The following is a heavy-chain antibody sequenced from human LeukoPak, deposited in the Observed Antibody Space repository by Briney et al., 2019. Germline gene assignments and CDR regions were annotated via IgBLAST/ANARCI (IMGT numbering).Heavy chain of an antibody. Sequence: QPGRSLRLSCAASGFTFSTYGMHWVRQAPGKGLEWVAVISYDGSNKYYADSVKGRFTISRDNSKNTLYLQMNSLRGEDTAMYYCARESEHSVSQVDFDLWGQGTMVTVSS. CDR1: GFTFSTYG. CDR3: ARESEHSVSQVDFDL. V-gene: IGHV3-30*03. CDR2: ISYDGSNK. J-gene: IGHJ3*01. D-gene: IGHD2-15*01.